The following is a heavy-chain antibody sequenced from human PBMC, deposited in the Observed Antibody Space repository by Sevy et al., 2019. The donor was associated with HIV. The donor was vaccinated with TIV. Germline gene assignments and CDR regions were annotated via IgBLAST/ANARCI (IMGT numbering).Heavy chain of an antibody. Sequence: SETLSLTCTISGGSIRSYYWSWIRQPAGKGLEWIGRIYTSGSTYYNPSLKSRVTMSVDTSKNQFSLKLSSVTAADTAVYYCARDRWFGESKDWFDPWGQGTLVTVSS. CDR2: IYTSGST. CDR1: GGSIRSYY. CDR3: ARDRWFGESKDWFDP. V-gene: IGHV4-4*07. D-gene: IGHD3-10*01. J-gene: IGHJ5*02.